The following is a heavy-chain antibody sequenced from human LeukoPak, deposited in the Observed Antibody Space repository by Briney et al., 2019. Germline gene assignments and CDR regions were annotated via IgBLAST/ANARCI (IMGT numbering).Heavy chain of an antibody. J-gene: IGHJ4*02. CDR3: ARRYCDGACCYPTDY. V-gene: IGHV4-38-2*01. CDR2: IYHSRST. D-gene: IGHD2-15*01. CDR1: GYSISSGYD. Sequence: PSETLSLTCAASGYSISSGYDWGWIRQPPGKGLEWFGNIYHSRSTYYYPSLQNRVTISVDTSKNQSSLRLSSVTAADTAVYYCARRYCDGACCYPTDYWGQGTLVTVSS.